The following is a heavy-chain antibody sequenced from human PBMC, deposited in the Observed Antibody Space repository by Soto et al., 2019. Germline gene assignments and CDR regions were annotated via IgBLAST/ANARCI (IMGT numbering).Heavy chain of an antibody. J-gene: IGHJ4*02. CDR2: VSHSGST. V-gene: IGHV4-31*03. CDR1: GGSISSAAYY. CDR3: AREYTYGSASFDC. D-gene: IGHD5-18*01. Sequence: QVRLQESGPGLVKPSQTLSLTCTVSGGSISSAAYYWSWIRQHPGKGLEWIGYVSHSGSTYYNPSLKSRVIISVDTSKNQSSLSLTSVTAADTAVYDCAREYTYGSASFDCWGEGALVTVSS.